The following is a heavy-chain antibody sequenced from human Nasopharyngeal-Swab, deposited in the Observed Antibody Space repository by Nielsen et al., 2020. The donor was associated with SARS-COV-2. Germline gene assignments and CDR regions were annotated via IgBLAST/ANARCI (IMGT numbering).Heavy chain of an antibody. Sequence: SETLSLTCTVSGGSISSYYWSWIRQPPGKGLEWIGYIYYSGSTNYNPPLKSRVTISVATSKNQFSLKLNSVTAADTAVYYCARAFGELLFGGMDVWGQGTTVTVSS. CDR3: ARAFGELLFGGMDV. V-gene: IGHV4-59*01. D-gene: IGHD3-10*01. J-gene: IGHJ6*02. CDR1: GGSISSYY. CDR2: IYYSGST.